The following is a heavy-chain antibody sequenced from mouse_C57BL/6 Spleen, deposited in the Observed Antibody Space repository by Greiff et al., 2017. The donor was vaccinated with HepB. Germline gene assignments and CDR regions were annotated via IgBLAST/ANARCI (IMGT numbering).Heavy chain of an antibody. CDR2: INPGSGGT. Sequence: VQLQESGAELVRPGTSVKVSCKASGYAFTNYLIEWVKQRPGQGLEWIGVINPGSGGTNYNEKFKGKATLTADKSSSTAYMQLSSLTSEDSAVYFCARKGTYDGGAMDYWGQGTSVTVSS. CDR3: ARKGTYDGGAMDY. CDR1: GYAFTNYL. V-gene: IGHV1-54*01. J-gene: IGHJ4*01. D-gene: IGHD2-12*01.